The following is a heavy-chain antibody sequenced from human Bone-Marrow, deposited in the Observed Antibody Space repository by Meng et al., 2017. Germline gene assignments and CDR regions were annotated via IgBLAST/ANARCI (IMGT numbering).Heavy chain of an antibody. CDR1: GATFTRYT. J-gene: IGHJ3*02. V-gene: IGHV1-69*04. Sequence: VHLVQSGAELKKPGSSVKASCKASGATFTRYTISWVRQAPGQGLEWMGRIIPILGIANYAQKFQGRVTITADKSTSTAYMELSSLRSEDTAVYYCARDLEPIVVVTANWAFDIWGQGTMVTVSS. CDR3: ARDLEPIVVVTANWAFDI. D-gene: IGHD2-21*02. CDR2: IIPILGIA.